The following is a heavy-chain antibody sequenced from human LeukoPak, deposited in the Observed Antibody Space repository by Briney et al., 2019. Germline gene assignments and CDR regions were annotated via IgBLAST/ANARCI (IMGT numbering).Heavy chain of an antibody. J-gene: IGHJ5*02. CDR1: GFTFSGSA. D-gene: IGHD3-10*01. CDR2: IRSKANSYAT. Sequence: PGGSLILSCAAPGFTFSGSAMHWVRQASGKGLEWVGRIRSKANSYATAYAASVKGSFIISRDDSKNTAYLQMNSLKTEDTAVYYCTNLITMVRGVIVPWGQGTLVTVSS. V-gene: IGHV3-73*01. CDR3: TNLITMVRGVIVP.